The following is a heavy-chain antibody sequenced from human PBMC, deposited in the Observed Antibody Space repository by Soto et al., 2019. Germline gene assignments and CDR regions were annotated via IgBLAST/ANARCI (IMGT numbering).Heavy chain of an antibody. CDR2: INHLTTT. V-gene: IGHV4-34*01. CDR3: ARVYDTALAPSF. J-gene: IGHJ4*02. Sequence: PSETLSLTCAVYGGSLSSYHWSWIRQTPGKGLEWIGEINHLTTTNYNPSLKSRVIISLDTPKNQYSRKLSSVTAADTAVYYGARVYDTALAPSFWGQGILVTVSS. CDR1: GGSLSSYH. D-gene: IGHD5-18*01.